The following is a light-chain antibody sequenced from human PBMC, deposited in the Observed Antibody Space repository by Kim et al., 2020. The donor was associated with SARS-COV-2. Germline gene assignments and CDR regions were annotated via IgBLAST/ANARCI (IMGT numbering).Light chain of an antibody. J-gene: IGKJ3*01. V-gene: IGKV1-39*01. CDR1: QSISSY. CDR2: AAS. CDR3: QRSYSIPVT. Sequence: DIQMTQSPSSLSASVGDRVTITCRASQSISSYLNWYQQKPGKAPKLLIYAASSLQSGVPSRFSGSGSGTDFTLTISSLQPEDFATYYCQRSYSIPVTFGPGTKMSIK.